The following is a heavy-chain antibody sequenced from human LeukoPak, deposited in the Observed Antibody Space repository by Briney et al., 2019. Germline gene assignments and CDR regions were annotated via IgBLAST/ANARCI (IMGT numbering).Heavy chain of an antibody. CDR2: ISPDGGNT. Sequence: GGSLRLSCSASGFTFSSYAMHWVRQAPGKGLEYVSAISPDGGNTYYADSVKGKFSISRDNSKNTLYLQMSSLRPEDTAVYYCVPKGTEGYWGQGTLVTVSS. V-gene: IGHV3-64D*06. CDR1: GFTFSSYA. J-gene: IGHJ4*02. CDR3: VPKGTEGY.